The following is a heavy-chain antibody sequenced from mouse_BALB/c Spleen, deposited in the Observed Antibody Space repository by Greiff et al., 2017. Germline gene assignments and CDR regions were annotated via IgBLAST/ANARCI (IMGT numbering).Heavy chain of an antibody. CDR1: GFTFSNYW. V-gene: IGHV6-6*02. CDR3: TGLPEAY. Sequence: EVKLQESGGGLVQPGGSMKLSCVASGFTFSNYWMNWVRQSPEKGLEWVAEIRLKSNNYATHYAESVKGRFTISRDDSKSSVYLQMNNLRAEDTGIYYCTGLPEAYWGQGTLVTVSA. J-gene: IGHJ3*01. CDR2: IRLKSNNYAT. D-gene: IGHD2-1*01.